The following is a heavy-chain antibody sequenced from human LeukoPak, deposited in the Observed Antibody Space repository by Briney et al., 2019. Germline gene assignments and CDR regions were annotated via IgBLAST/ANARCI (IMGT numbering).Heavy chain of an antibody. D-gene: IGHD1-20*01. CDR2: ISPRNI. CDR1: GFTFSHFS. J-gene: IGHJ4*02. CDR3: ARDHNWAFDF. Sequence: GGSLRLSCVASGFTFSHFSVNWVPQAPGKGLEWVSYISPRNIYYADSVKGRFTISRDDAKNSLYLQMDSLRDEDTAVYYCARDHNWAFDFWGQGTPVTVSS. V-gene: IGHV3-48*02.